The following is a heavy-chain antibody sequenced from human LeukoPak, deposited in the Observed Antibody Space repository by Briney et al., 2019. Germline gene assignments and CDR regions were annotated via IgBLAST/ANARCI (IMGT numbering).Heavy chain of an antibody. CDR1: GYTFTSYD. Sequence: EASVKVSCKASGYTFTSYDINWVRQATGQGLEWMGWMNPNSGNTGYAQKFQGRVTMTRNTSISTAYMEPSSLRSEDTAVYYCARGIVVVPAAIGGRRDWFDPWGQGTLVTVSS. J-gene: IGHJ5*02. CDR3: ARGIVVVPAAIGGRRDWFDP. CDR2: MNPNSGNT. V-gene: IGHV1-8*01. D-gene: IGHD2-2*01.